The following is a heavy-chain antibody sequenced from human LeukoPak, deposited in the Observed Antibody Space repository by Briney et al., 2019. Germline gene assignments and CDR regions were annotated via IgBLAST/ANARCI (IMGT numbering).Heavy chain of an antibody. CDR3: ARDAEYYYGSGTIDY. CDR2: IKQDGSEK. V-gene: IGHV3-7*01. Sequence: GGSLRLSCAASGFTFSSYWMSWVRQAPGKGLEWVANIKQDGSEKYYVDSVKGRFTISRDNAKNSLYLQMNSLRAEDTAVYYCARDAEYYYGSGTIDYWGQGTLVTVSS. J-gene: IGHJ4*02. CDR1: GFTFSSYW. D-gene: IGHD3-10*01.